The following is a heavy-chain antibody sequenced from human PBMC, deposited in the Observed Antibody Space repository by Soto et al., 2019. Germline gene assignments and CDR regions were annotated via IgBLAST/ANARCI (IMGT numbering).Heavy chain of an antibody. CDR1: GFTFSSYS. D-gene: IGHD6-13*01. CDR3: ARDALGGSRSTGY. CDR2: ISSSSSYI. Sequence: RRLSCAASGFTFSSYSMNWVRQAPGKGLEWVSSISSSSSYIYYADSVKGRFTISRDNAKNSLYLQMNSLRAEDTAVYYCARDALGGSRSTGYWGQGTLVTVSS. J-gene: IGHJ4*02. V-gene: IGHV3-21*01.